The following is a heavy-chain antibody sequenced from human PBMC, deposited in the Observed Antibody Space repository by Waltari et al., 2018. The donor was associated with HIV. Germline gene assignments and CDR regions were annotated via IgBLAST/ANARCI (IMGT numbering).Heavy chain of an antibody. CDR2: LFYTGGA. CDR3: AGELGYYFDGADYFKPTDNWFDP. D-gene: IGHD3-22*01. J-gene: IGHJ5*02. CDR1: GGSIISSAYY. Sequence: QLQESGPGLVKPSETLSLLCTVSGGSIISSAYYWAWTRQPPGKGLEWIGSLFYTGGAYYNPSLRSRATISADTSKNQFSLRLTSVTAADTGTYYCAGELGYYFDGADYFKPTDNWFDPWGQGSLVTVSS. V-gene: IGHV4-39*07.